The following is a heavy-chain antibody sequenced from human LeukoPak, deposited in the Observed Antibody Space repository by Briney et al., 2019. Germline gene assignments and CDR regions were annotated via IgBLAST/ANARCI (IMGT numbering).Heavy chain of an antibody. J-gene: IGHJ4*02. CDR2: IWYDGSKK. CDR3: ARAHSSSSTFDL. D-gene: IGHD6-6*01. Sequence: GRSLRLSCAASGFTSSDYGIHWVRQAPGQGLEWVALIWYDGSKKYYADSVKGRFTISRDNTKNTLYLQLNSLRADDTAVYYCARAHSSSSTFDLWGQGTLVTVSS. V-gene: IGHV3-33*01. CDR1: GFTSSDYG.